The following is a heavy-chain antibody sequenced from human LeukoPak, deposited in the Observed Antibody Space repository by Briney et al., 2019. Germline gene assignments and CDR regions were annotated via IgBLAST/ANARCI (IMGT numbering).Heavy chain of an antibody. D-gene: IGHD6-19*01. CDR1: GFTFSDYY. V-gene: IGHV3-11*01. CDR2: IGSGGITI. J-gene: IGHJ4*02. Sequence: GGSLRLSCAASGFTFSDYYMRWIRQAPGKGLEWVSYIGSGGITIYYADSVKGRFTISRDNAKNSLYLQMNSLRAEDTAVYYCARGLESSGLDYWGQGTLVTVSS. CDR3: ARGLESSGLDY.